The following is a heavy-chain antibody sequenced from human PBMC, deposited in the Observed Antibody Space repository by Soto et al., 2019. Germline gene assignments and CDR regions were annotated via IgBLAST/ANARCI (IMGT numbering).Heavy chain of an antibody. J-gene: IGHJ3*02. CDR2: ISAYNGNT. V-gene: IGHV1-18*01. Sequence: ASVKVSCKASGYTFTSYSISWVRQAPGQGLEWMGWISAYNGNTNYAQKLQGRVTMTTDTSTSTAYMELRSLRSDDTAVYYCARGTRIAAAGNLDAFDIGGQGTMVTVSS. D-gene: IGHD6-13*01. CDR3: ARGTRIAAAGNLDAFDI. CDR1: GYTFTSYS.